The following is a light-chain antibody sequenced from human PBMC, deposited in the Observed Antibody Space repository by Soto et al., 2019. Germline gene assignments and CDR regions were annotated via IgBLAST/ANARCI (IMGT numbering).Light chain of an antibody. Sequence: EIVLTQSPATLSLSPGERATLSCRASQSVSSYLAWYQQKPGQAPRLLIYDASNRATGIPARFSGSGSGTDFTLTISSLEPEDFATYYCQKYNNAPWTFGQGTKVEIK. CDR3: QKYNNAPWT. J-gene: IGKJ1*01. CDR1: QSVSSY. V-gene: IGKV3-11*01. CDR2: DAS.